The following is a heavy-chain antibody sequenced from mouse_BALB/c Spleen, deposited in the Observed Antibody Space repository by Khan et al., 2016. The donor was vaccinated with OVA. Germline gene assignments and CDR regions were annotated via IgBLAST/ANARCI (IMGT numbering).Heavy chain of an antibody. J-gene: IGHJ4*01. CDR1: GFSLNGYG. V-gene: IGHV2-6-7*01. CDR2: IWGDGST. CDR3: ARAYYGNYREAMDY. D-gene: IGHD2-10*01. Sequence: QVQLKESGPGLVAPSQSLSITCTVSGFSLNGYGVNWVRQPPGKGLEWLGMIWGDGSTDSNSVLKSSLSISKDKSKSQVFLKMNSLQTDDTAMYYCARAYYGNYREAMDYWGQGTSVTVSS.